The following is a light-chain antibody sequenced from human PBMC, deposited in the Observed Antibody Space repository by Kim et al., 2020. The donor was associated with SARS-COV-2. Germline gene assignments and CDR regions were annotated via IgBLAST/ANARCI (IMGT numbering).Light chain of an antibody. Sequence: ASVGDRVTITGRASENVDNYLNWYQQMPGKAPKRLIYAASSLQSGVPSRFSGSASETEFTLTISSLQPEDFATYYCQQSYNTPITFGQGTRLEIK. CDR3: QQSYNTPIT. J-gene: IGKJ5*01. CDR1: ENVDNY. CDR2: AAS. V-gene: IGKV1-39*01.